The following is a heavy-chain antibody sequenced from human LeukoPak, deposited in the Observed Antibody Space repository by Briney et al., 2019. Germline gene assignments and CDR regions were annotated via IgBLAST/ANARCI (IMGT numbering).Heavy chain of an antibody. Sequence: GGSLRLSCAASGFTFSRYAMSWVRQPPCRGLEWVSAISGSGGSTYYADSVKGRFTISRDNSKNTLYLQMNSLRAEDTAVYYCAKGGDTPFDYWGQGTLVTVSS. V-gene: IGHV3-23*01. J-gene: IGHJ4*02. CDR3: AKGGDTPFDY. CDR1: GFTFSRYA. D-gene: IGHD5-18*01. CDR2: ISGSGGST.